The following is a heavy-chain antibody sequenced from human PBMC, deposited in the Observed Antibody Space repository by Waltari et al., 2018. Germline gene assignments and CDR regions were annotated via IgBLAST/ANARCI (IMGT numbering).Heavy chain of an antibody. D-gene: IGHD3-10*01. CDR1: GYTLTDLS. CDR2: FDPEDGET. V-gene: IGHV1-24*01. Sequence: QVQLVQSGAEVKKPGASVKVSCKVSGYTLTDLSMHWVRQAPGKGLEWMGGFDPEDGETIYAQKFQGRVTMTEDTSTDTAYMELSSLRSEDTAVYYCATKPQGFGGLHYYYGMDVWGQGTTVTVSS. J-gene: IGHJ6*02. CDR3: ATKPQGFGGLHYYYGMDV.